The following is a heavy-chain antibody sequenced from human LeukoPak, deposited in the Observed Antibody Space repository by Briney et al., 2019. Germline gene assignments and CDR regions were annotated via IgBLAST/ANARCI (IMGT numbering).Heavy chain of an antibody. CDR1: GFTFSDYY. D-gene: IGHD3-16*01. CDR2: ISSSGSTI. CDR3: ARGQQTDYDYVWDGAFDI. V-gene: IGHV3-11*01. Sequence: GGSLRLSCAASGFTFSDYYMSWIRQAPGKGLEWVSYISSSGSTIYYADSVKGRFTISRDNAKNSLYLQMNSLRAEDTAVYYCARGQQTDYDYVWDGAFDIWGQGTMVTVSS. J-gene: IGHJ3*02.